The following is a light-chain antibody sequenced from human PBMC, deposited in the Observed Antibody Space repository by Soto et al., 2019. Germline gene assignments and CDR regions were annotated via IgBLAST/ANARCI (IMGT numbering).Light chain of an antibody. V-gene: IGKV1-39*01. CDR3: QQSYSVPR. J-gene: IGKJ1*01. CDR2: AAS. CDR1: RSISNY. Sequence: DIQMTQSPSSLSASVGDRVTITCRASRSISNYLNWYQQKSGKVPRLLIYAASSLQPGVPSRFSGTGTGTAFTPTITSLQPEDAATYYCQQSYSVPRFGPGTRVDLK.